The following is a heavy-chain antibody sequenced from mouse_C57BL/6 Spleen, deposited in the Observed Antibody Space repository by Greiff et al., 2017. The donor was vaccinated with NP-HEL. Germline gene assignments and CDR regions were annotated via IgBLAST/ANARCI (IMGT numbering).Heavy chain of an antibody. Sequence: QVQLQQSGAELARPGASVKLSCKASGYTFTSYGISWVKQRTGQGLEWIGEIYPRSGNTYYNEKFKGEATLTADKSSSTAYMELRSLTSEDSAVYFCARGERGYGSSSGYFDVWGTGTTVTVSS. CDR2: IYPRSGNT. CDR3: ARGERGYGSSSGYFDV. J-gene: IGHJ1*03. V-gene: IGHV1-81*01. CDR1: GYTFTSYG. D-gene: IGHD1-1*01.